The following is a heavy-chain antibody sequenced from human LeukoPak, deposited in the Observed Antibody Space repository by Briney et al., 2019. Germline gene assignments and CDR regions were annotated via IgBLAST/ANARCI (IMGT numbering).Heavy chain of an antibody. CDR1: GFIFSTYG. CDR2: VWSGGNNK. D-gene: IGHD1-26*01. CDR3: AKDGQVGAIGYFDY. J-gene: IGHJ4*02. Sequence: GGSLRLSCAASGFIFSTYGMHWVRQAPGRGLEWVAVVWSGGNNKYYSDSVKGRFTISRDNSKNTLYLEMNSLRAEDTAVYYCAKDGQVGAIGYFDYRGQGTLVTVSS. V-gene: IGHV3-33*06.